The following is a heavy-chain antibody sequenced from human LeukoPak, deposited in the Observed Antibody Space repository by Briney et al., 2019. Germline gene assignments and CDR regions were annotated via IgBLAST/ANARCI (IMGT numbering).Heavy chain of an antibody. V-gene: IGHV1-8*01. Sequence: GASVKVSCKASGYTFTSYDINWVRQATGQGLEWMGWMNPNSGNTGYAQKFQGRVTMTRNTSISTAYMELSSLRSEDTAVYYCAGWVYYYYGMDVWGQGTTVTVSS. CDR2: MNPNSGNT. CDR1: GYTFTSYD. D-gene: IGHD6-19*01. CDR3: AGWVYYYYGMDV. J-gene: IGHJ6*02.